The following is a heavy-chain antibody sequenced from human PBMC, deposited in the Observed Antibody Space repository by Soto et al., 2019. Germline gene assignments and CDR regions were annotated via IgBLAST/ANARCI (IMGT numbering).Heavy chain of an antibody. CDR3: ARGLFYDFWSGYFRAPGGNWFDP. V-gene: IGHV4-34*01. CDR1: GGSFSGYY. J-gene: IGHJ5*02. Sequence: SETLSLTCAVYGGSFSGYYWSWIRQPPGKGLEWIGEINHSGSTNYNPSLKSRVTISVDTSKNQFSLKLSSVTAADTAVYYCARGLFYDFWSGYFRAPGGNWFDPWGQGTLVT. CDR2: INHSGST. D-gene: IGHD3-3*01.